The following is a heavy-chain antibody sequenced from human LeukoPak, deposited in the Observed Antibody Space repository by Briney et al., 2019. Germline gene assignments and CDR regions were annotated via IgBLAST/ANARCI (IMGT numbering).Heavy chain of an antibody. J-gene: IGHJ2*01. CDR2: IYYSGST. CDR3: ASLVVVSTAIGGYWYFDL. CDR1: GGSISRSSYY. D-gene: IGHD2-2*01. Sequence: SETLSLTCTVSGGSISRSSYYWGWIRQPPGKGLEWIGSIYYSGSTYYNPSLKSRVTISVDTSKNQFSLKLSSVTAADTAVYYCASLVVVSTAIGGYWYFDLWGRGTLVTVSS. V-gene: IGHV4-39*01.